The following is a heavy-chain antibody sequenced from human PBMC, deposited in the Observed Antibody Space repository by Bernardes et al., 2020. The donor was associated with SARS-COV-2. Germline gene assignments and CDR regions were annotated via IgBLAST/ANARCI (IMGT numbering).Heavy chain of an antibody. V-gene: IGHV3-23*01. CDR2: IGGSGDHI. D-gene: IGHD3-9*01. CDR3: AKDRVRDGNDWYWFGS. J-gene: IGHJ5*01. Sequence: GGSLRLSCAASGFTFSSYAMSWARQAPGKGLEWVSVIGGSGDHIHYADSVKGRFSISRDNSKNTVYLQMNSLRVEDTAIYYCAKDRVRDGNDWYWFGSWGKGTLVTGSA. CDR1: GFTFSSYA.